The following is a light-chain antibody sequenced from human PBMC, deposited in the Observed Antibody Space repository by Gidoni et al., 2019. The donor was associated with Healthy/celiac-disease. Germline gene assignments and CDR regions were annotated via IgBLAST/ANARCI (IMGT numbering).Light chain of an antibody. V-gene: IGKV1-39*01. CDR2: AAS. CDR3: QQSYSTPWT. J-gene: IGKJ1*01. CDR1: QSISSY. Sequence: DIQTTQSPSSRSAAVGDRVTITCRARQSISSYLNWYQQKPGKAPKLLIYAASSLQSGVPSRFSGSGSGTDFTLTISSLQLEDFATYYCQQSYSTPWTFGQGTKVEIK.